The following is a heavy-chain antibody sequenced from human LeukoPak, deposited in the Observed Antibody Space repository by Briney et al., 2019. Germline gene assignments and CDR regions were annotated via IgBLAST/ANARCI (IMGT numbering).Heavy chain of an antibody. CDR1: GYSFTSYG. V-gene: IGHV1-18*01. CDR2: ISAHNGNT. J-gene: IGHJ4*02. D-gene: IGHD3-10*01. Sequence: GTSVKVSCTASGYSFTSYGISWVRQAPGQGLEWMGWISAHNGNTKYAQEVQGRVTMTTDTSTSTAYMEMRSLRSDDTAVYYCARDLGNYFHFWGQGTVVTVSS. CDR3: ARDLGNYFHF.